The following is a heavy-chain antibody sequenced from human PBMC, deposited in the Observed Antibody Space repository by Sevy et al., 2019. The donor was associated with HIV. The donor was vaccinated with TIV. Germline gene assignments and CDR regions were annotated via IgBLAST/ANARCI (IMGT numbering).Heavy chain of an antibody. J-gene: IGHJ4*02. CDR2: ISGSGGST. Sequence: GGSLRLSCAASGFTFSSYAMSWVRQAPGKGLEWVSAISGSGGSTYYADSVKGRFTISRDNSKNTLYLQMNSLRAEDTAVYYCAKAPYIAAAAEAKDQSDYWGQGTLVTVSS. CDR1: GFTFSSYA. V-gene: IGHV3-23*01. CDR3: AKAPYIAAAAEAKDQSDY. D-gene: IGHD6-13*01.